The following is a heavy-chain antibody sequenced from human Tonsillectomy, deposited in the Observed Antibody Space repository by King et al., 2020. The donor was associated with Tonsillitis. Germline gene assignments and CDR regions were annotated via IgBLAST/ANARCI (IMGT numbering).Heavy chain of an antibody. CDR1: GFTFSSYS. J-gene: IGHJ6*03. D-gene: IGHD1-1*01. CDR2: ISSSSNYI. V-gene: IGHV3-21*01. Sequence: VQLVESGGGLVKPGGSLRLSCAASGFTFSSYSMNWVRQAPGKGLEWVSSISSSSNYIYYADSVKDRFTISRDNAKNSLYLQMNSLRAEDTAVYYCASSPYNWNDEHYYYMDVWGKGTTVTVSS. CDR3: ASSPYNWNDEHYYYMDV.